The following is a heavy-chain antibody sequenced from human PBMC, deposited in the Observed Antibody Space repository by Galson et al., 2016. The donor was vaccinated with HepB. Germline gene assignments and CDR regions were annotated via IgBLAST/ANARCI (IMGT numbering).Heavy chain of an antibody. V-gene: IGHV1-69*13. CDR3: ARDRDGGWPFDY. Sequence: SVKVSCKASGGTFSSYGISWVRQAPGQGLEWMGGIIPIFGTANYAQKFQGRVTITADESTSTAYMGLSSLRSEDTAVYYCARDRDGGWPFDYWGQGTLVTVSS. J-gene: IGHJ4*02. CDR2: IIPIFGTA. D-gene: IGHD6-19*01. CDR1: GGTFSSYG.